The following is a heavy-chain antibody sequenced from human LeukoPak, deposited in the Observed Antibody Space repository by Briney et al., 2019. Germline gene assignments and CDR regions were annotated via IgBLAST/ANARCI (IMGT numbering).Heavy chain of an antibody. CDR3: ARGPRQWLPPYYYGMDV. CDR2: MNPNSGNT. Sequence: GASVKVSCKTSGYTFTSYDINWVRQATGQGLEWMGWMNPNSGNTGYAQKFQDRVTMTRNTSISTAYMELSSLRSEDTAVYYCARGPRQWLPPYYYGMDVWGQGTTVTVSS. D-gene: IGHD6-19*01. CDR1: GYTFTSYD. J-gene: IGHJ6*02. V-gene: IGHV1-8*01.